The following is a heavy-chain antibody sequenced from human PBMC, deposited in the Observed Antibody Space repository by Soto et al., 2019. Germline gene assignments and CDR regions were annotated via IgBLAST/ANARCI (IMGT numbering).Heavy chain of an antibody. J-gene: IGHJ6*03. Sequence: ASETLSLTCTVSGGSISSSSYYWGWIRQPPGKGLEWIGSIYYSGSTYYNPSLKSRVTISVDTSKNQFSLKLSSVTAADTAVYYCARHLSPYYYYYYYMDVWGKGTTVTVSS. CDR1: GGSISSSSYY. V-gene: IGHV4-39*01. CDR2: IYYSGST. CDR3: ARHLSPYYYYYYYMDV.